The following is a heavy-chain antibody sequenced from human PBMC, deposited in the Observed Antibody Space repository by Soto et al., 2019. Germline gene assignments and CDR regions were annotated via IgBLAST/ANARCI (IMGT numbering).Heavy chain of an antibody. CDR1: GFPFSLYL. Sequence: GGSLRLSCAASGFPFSLYLMSWVRQAPGKELEWVALINHNSGYAYYTDSVKGRFTISRDNSKNTLYLQMNSLRAEDTAVYYCAKAGGWGDLGPSTQLLWFGELPFDYWGQGTLVTVSS. CDR3: AKAGGWGDLGPSTQLLWFGELPFDY. J-gene: IGHJ4*02. V-gene: IGHV3-23*01. D-gene: IGHD3-10*01. CDR2: INHNSGYA.